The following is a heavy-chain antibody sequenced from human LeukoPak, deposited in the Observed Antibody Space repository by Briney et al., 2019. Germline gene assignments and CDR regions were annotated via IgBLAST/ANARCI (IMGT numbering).Heavy chain of an antibody. D-gene: IGHD6-13*01. CDR3: AIGGGISTPGH. CDR1: GLTFRNTA. J-gene: IGHJ4*02. Sequence: GGSLRLSCAASGLTFRNTAMSWVRQAPGKGLEWVSSISGSGGSTYYADIVRGRFSISRDNSKNTLSLQMNSLTAEDTAIYYCAIGGGISTPGHWGQGTLVTVSS. CDR2: ISGSGGST. V-gene: IGHV3-23*01.